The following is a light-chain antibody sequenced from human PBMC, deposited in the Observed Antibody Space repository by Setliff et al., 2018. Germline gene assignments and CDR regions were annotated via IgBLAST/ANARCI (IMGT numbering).Light chain of an antibody. V-gene: IGLV1-40*01. CDR1: SSNVGAGFG. J-gene: IGLJ1*01. CDR2: SNN. Sequence: QSVLTQPPSVSGAPGQRVSISCTVTSSNVGAGFGVHWYQQLPGTAPKLLISSNNNRPSGVPERFSGSRSGTSASLVINGLQAEDEADYYCQSYAGSRGGYVFGDGTKGTVL. CDR3: QSYAGSRGGYV.